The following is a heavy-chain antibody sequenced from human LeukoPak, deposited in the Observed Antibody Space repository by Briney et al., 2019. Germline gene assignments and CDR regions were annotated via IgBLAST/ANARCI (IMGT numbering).Heavy chain of an antibody. J-gene: IGHJ4*02. V-gene: IGHV3-23*01. CDR3: ARDMVAYCGGDCYSPFDY. CDR1: GFTFSSYA. CDR2: ISGNGGYT. Sequence: PGGSLRLSCAASGFTFSSYAMSWVRQAPGKGLEWVSSISGNGGYTYHADSVKGRFTISRDNSKNTLYLQMNSLRAEDTAVYYCARDMVAYCGGDCYSPFDYWGQGTLVTVSS. D-gene: IGHD2-21*02.